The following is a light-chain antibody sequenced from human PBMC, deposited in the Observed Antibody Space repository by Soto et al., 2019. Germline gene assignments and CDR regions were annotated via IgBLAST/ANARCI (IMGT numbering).Light chain of an antibody. Sequence: QSALTQPPSVSGSPGQSVTISCTGTSSDVGSYNRVSWYQQPPGTAPKLMIYEVSNRPSGVPDRFSGSKSGNTASLTISGLQAEDEADYYCSSYTSSSTPLVVFGGGTKVTVL. CDR1: SSDVGSYNR. CDR3: SSYTSSSTPLVV. J-gene: IGLJ2*01. CDR2: EVS. V-gene: IGLV2-18*02.